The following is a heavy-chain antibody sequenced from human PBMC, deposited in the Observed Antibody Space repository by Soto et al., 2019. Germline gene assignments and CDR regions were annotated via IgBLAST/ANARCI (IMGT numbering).Heavy chain of an antibody. D-gene: IGHD1-26*01. CDR1: AGSISSGTYY. Sequence: QVQLQESGPGLVKPSQTLSLTCSVSAGSISSGTYYWSWVRQRPGKGLEWIGYIYYSGTTYYNPSLERRVTTSVDKSKSQFFLKLSSVTAADTAVYYCARTSGSYIDYWGQGTLVTVSS. CDR3: ARTSGSYIDY. J-gene: IGHJ4*02. V-gene: IGHV4-31*03. CDR2: IYYSGTT.